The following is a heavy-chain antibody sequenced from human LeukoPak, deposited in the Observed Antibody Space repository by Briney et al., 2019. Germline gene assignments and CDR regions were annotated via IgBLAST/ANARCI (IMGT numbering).Heavy chain of an antibody. CDR1: GYYISSGYY. J-gene: IGHJ3*01. D-gene: IGHD1-26*01. V-gene: IGHV4-38-2*01. CDR3: ARRNNGSFGP. Sequence: KPSETLSLTCGVSGYYISSGYYWGWIRQPPGKGLEWIGSIYHTGNTYYNPSLKSRVTISVDTSKDQLSLKVTSVTAADTAVYYCARRNNGSFGPWGQGTMVTVSS. CDR2: IYHTGNT.